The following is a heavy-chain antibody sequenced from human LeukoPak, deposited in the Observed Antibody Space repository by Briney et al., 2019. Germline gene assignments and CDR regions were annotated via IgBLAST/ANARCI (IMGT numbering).Heavy chain of an antibody. J-gene: IGHJ3*02. D-gene: IGHD2-21*02. CDR2: IIPIFGTA. CDR1: GGTFSSYA. Sequence: SVKVSCKASGGTFSSYAISWVRQAPGQGLEWMGGIIPIFGTANYAQKFQGRVTITADESTSTAYMELSSLRSEDTAVYYCVRGTFVVVTATGDAFDIWGQGTMVTVSS. V-gene: IGHV1-69*13. CDR3: VRGTFVVVTATGDAFDI.